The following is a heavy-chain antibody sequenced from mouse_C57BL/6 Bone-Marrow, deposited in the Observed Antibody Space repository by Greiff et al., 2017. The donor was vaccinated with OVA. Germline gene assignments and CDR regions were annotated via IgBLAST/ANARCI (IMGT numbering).Heavy chain of an antibody. CDR2: IYPGDGDT. J-gene: IGHJ1*03. CDR1: GYAFSSSW. V-gene: IGHV1-82*01. D-gene: IGHD1-1*01. Sequence: QVQLQQSGPELVKPGASVKISCKASGYAFSSSWMNWVKQRPGKGLEWIGRIYPGDGDTNYNGKFKGKATLTADKSSSTAYMQLSSLTSEDSAVYFCARSPYYYGSSSKYFDVWGTGTTVTVSS. CDR3: ARSPYYYGSSSKYFDV.